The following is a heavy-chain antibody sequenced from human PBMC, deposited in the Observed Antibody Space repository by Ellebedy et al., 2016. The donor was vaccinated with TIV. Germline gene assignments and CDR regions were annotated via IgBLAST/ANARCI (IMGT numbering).Heavy chain of an antibody. D-gene: IGHD5-24*01. CDR2: ISSSGSTI. CDR3: GTVATTFDY. V-gene: IGHV3-11*01. CDR1: GFTFSDYY. J-gene: IGHJ4*02. Sequence: PGGSLRLSCAASGFTFSDYYMSWIRQAPGKGLEWVSYISSSGSTIYYADSVKGRFTISRDNSKNTLYLQMNSLRAEDTAVYFCGTVATTFDYWGQGTLVTVSS.